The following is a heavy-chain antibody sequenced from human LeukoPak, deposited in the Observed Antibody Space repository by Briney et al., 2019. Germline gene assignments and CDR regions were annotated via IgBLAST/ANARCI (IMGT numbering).Heavy chain of an antibody. Sequence: GASVKVSCKASGYTFTGYYMHWVRQAPGQGLEWMGWINPNSGGTNYAQKFQGRVTMTRDTSTSTVYMELSSLRSEDTAVYYCARVSGKSGMYYFDYWGQGTLVTVSS. CDR3: ARVSGKSGMYYFDY. D-gene: IGHD1-26*01. CDR2: INPNSGGT. J-gene: IGHJ4*02. V-gene: IGHV1-2*02. CDR1: GYTFTGYY.